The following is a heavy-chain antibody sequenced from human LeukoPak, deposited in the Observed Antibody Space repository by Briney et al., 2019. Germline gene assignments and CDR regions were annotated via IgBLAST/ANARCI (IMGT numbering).Heavy chain of an antibody. Sequence: GGSLRLSCAASGFTFSSYSMNWVRQAPGKGLEWVSYISSSSSTIYYADSVKGRFTISRDNAKNPLYLQMNSLRAEDTAVYYCAREGSGYDPPLDYWGQGTLVTVSS. CDR2: ISSSSSTI. D-gene: IGHD5-12*01. CDR1: GFTFSSYS. CDR3: AREGSGYDPPLDY. V-gene: IGHV3-48*04. J-gene: IGHJ4*02.